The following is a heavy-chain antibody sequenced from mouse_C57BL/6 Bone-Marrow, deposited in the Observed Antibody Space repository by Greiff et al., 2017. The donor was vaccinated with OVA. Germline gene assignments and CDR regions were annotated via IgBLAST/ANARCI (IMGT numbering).Heavy chain of an antibody. J-gene: IGHJ3*01. CDR1: GYTFTSYG. CDR2: IYPRSGNT. V-gene: IGHV1-81*01. D-gene: IGHD3-2*02. CDR3: AGQLRLPVAY. Sequence: VKLQESGAELARPGASVKLSCKASGYTFTSYGISWVKQRTGQGLEWIGEIYPRSGNTYYNEKFKGKATLTADKSSSTAYMELRSLTSEDSAVYFCAGQLRLPVAYWGQGTLVTVSA.